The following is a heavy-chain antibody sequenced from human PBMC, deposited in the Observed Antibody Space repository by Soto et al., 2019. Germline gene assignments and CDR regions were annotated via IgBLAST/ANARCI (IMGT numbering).Heavy chain of an antibody. J-gene: IGHJ5*02. CDR3: ATFSSGYWSAYRS. V-gene: IGHV3-23*01. D-gene: IGHD3-3*01. Sequence: GGSLRLSCAASGYTFSSFAMSWDRKAPGKGLECVAALAASGDSIYYADSVKGWFTISRDNTKNSLFLQMNSLGAEDSAVYYCATFSSGYWSAYRSWGQGALVTVSS. CDR2: LAASGDSI. CDR1: GYTFSSFA.